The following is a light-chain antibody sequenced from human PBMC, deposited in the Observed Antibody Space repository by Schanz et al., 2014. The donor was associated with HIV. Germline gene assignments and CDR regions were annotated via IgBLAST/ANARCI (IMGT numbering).Light chain of an antibody. CDR1: QSIRSW. CDR2: QAS. CDR3: QQCDSYPYT. V-gene: IGKV1-5*03. Sequence: DIHMTQSPSTLSASVGDRVTITCRASQSIRSWLAWYQQKPGRAPILLIYQASSLETGVPSRFSGSGSGTEFTLTISGLQPDDFATYYCQQCDSYPYTFGQGTKLEIK. J-gene: IGKJ2*01.